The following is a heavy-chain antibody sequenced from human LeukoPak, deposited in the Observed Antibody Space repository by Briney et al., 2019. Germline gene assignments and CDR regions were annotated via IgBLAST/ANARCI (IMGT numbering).Heavy chain of an antibody. D-gene: IGHD1-26*01. Sequence: SETLSLTCTVSGGSISGDHWNWIRQPPGKGLEWIGYIYYSGTTNYNPSLKSRVTISVDTSKNQFSLKLSSVTAADTAVYYCARGIVGPTPYFDYWGQGTLVTVSS. CDR3: ARGIVGPTPYFDY. V-gene: IGHV4-59*01. CDR1: GGSISGDH. J-gene: IGHJ4*02. CDR2: IYYSGTT.